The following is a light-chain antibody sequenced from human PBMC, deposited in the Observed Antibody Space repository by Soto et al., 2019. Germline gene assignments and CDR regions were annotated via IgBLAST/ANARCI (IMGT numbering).Light chain of an antibody. Sequence: DIQISHSPSTLAASVGDRVTITCRASQSISSWLAWYQQEPGKAPKLLIYDASSLESGVPSRFSGSGSGTEFTLTISSLQPDDFATYYCQQYNSYSPTFGQGTKVDIK. J-gene: IGKJ1*01. CDR2: DAS. CDR1: QSISSW. CDR3: QQYNSYSPT. V-gene: IGKV1-5*01.